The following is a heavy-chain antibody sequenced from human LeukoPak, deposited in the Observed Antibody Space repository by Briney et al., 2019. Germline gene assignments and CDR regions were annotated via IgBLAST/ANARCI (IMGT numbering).Heavy chain of an antibody. CDR1: GGTFSSYG. Sequence: SSMKVSCKASGGTFSSYGMSWVRQAPGQGLEWMGGIIPTLGAATYAQKFQDRVTIITDESMSTAYMELSSLRPDDTAVYYCARAHCSGASCYKFAFDIWGQGTVVSVSS. V-gene: IGHV1-69*05. CDR3: ARAHCSGASCYKFAFDI. J-gene: IGHJ3*02. D-gene: IGHD2-15*01. CDR2: IIPTLGAA.